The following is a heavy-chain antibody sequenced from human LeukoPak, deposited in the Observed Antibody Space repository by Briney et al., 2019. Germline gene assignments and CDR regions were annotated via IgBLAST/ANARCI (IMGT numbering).Heavy chain of an antibody. D-gene: IGHD3-22*01. J-gene: IGHJ5*02. Sequence: SETLSLTCTVSGGSISSSSYYWGWIRQPLGKGLEWIGSIYYSGSTYYNPSLKSRVTISVDTSKNQFSLKLSSVTAADTAVYYCARQGRSYYYDSSGQRFDPWGQGTLVTVSS. CDR3: ARQGRSYYYDSSGQRFDP. V-gene: IGHV4-39*01. CDR1: GGSISSSSYY. CDR2: IYYSGST.